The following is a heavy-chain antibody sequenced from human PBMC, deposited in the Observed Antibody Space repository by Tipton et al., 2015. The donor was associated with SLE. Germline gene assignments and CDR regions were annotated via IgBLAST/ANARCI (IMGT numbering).Heavy chain of an antibody. D-gene: IGHD3-3*01. J-gene: IGHJ4*02. Sequence: TLSLTCTVSGVSISSHYWSWIRQPPGKGLEWIGYIYYSGSTNYNPSLKSRVTISVDTSKNQFSLKLSSVTAADTAVYYCARGGPIRFLEWLRGYFDYWGQGTLVTVSS. CDR1: GVSISSHY. CDR3: ARGGPIRFLEWLRGYFDY. V-gene: IGHV4-59*11. CDR2: IYYSGST.